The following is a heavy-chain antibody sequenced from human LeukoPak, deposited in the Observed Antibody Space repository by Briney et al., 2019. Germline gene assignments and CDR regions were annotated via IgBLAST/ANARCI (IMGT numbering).Heavy chain of an antibody. CDR1: GFTFSSYG. V-gene: IGHV3-30*02. CDR3: AILEWSRTIYYYYYMDV. Sequence: PGGSLRLSCAASGFTFSSYGMHWVRQAPGEGLEWVAFIRYDGSNKYYADSVKGRFTISRDNSKNTLYLQMNSLRAEDTAVYYCAILEWSRTIYYYYYMDVWGKGTTVTVSS. J-gene: IGHJ6*03. CDR2: IRYDGSNK. D-gene: IGHD3-3*01.